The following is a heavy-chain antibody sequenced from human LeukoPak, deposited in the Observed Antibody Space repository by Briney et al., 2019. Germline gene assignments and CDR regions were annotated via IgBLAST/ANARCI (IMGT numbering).Heavy chain of an antibody. CDR2: IYPADSDT. J-gene: IGHJ4*02. Sequence: PGESLKISCQVSGYIFTNYWIGWVRQMPGKGLESMGIIYPADSDTTYSPSFEGQVTISADKSIDTVYLQWSSLKASDTATYYCARQSRDGSRTRGYYFDSWGQGTLVTVSS. V-gene: IGHV5-51*01. D-gene: IGHD3-10*01. CDR3: ARQSRDGSRTRGYYFDS. CDR1: GYIFTNYW.